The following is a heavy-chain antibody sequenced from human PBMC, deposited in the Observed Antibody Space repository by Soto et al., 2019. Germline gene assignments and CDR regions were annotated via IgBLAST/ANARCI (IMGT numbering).Heavy chain of an antibody. J-gene: IGHJ4*02. V-gene: IGHV1-69*19. D-gene: IGHD3-10*01. CDR2: ISPMFGAA. CDR1: GGTFNTYA. CDR3: AREVQVHTPAFVY. Sequence: QVQLVQSGAEMKKPGSSVKVSCQSSGGTFNTYAMNWVRQAPGQGPEWMGGISPMFGAANYAPKFQGRVTITADESTGTSYMQLSSLTSEDTALYFCAREVQVHTPAFVYWGQGTRVTVS.